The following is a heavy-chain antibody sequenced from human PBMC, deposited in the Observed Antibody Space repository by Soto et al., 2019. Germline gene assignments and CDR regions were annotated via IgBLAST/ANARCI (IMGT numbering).Heavy chain of an antibody. CDR2: ISYDGSNK. D-gene: IGHD5-12*01. Sequence: QVQLVESGGGVVQPGRSLRLTCAASGFTFSSYAMHWVRQAPGKGLEWVAVISYDGSNKYYADSVKGRFTISRDNSKNTLYLHMNSLSAEDTAVYYCARDIGRGRWLQLGGFDYWGQGTLVTFSS. V-gene: IGHV3-30-3*01. CDR3: ARDIGRGRWLQLGGFDY. CDR1: GFTFSSYA. J-gene: IGHJ4*02.